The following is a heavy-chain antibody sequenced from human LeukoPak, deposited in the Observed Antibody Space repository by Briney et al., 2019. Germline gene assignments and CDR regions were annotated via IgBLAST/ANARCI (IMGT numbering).Heavy chain of an antibody. Sequence: SQTLSLSCAISGDSVSSNSVTWNWVRQSPSRGLEWLGRTYYRSTWYNDYAVSVRGRITVNPDTSKNQFSLHLNSVTPEDTAVYYCARRLTQYDCFDPWGQGILVTVSS. V-gene: IGHV6-1*01. J-gene: IGHJ5*02. CDR3: ARRLTQYDCFDP. CDR1: GDSVSSNSVT. CDR2: TYYRSTWYN. D-gene: IGHD2-2*01.